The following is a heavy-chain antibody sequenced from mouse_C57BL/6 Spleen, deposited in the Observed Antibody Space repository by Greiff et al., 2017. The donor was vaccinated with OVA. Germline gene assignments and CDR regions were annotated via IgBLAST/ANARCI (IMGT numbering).Heavy chain of an antibody. CDR2: ISSGSSTI. V-gene: IGHV5-17*01. CDR3: ARRYDYDEFAY. D-gene: IGHD2-4*01. Sequence: LMESGGGLVKPGGSLKLSCAASGFTFSDYGMHWVRQAPEKGLEWVAYISSGSSTIYYADTVKGRFTISRDNAKNTLFLQMTSLRSEDTAMYYCARRYDYDEFAYWGQGTLVTVSA. CDR1: GFTFSDYG. J-gene: IGHJ3*01.